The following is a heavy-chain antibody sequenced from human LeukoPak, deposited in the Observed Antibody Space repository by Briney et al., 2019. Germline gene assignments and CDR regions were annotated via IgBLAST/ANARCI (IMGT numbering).Heavy chain of an antibody. V-gene: IGHV3-7*01. J-gene: IGHJ6*02. Sequence: RGSLRLSCAASGFTFSSYWMSWVRQAPGKGLEWVANIKQDGSEKYYVDSVKGRFTISRDNAKNSLYLQMNSLRAEDTAVYYCARDRYYDFWSGYSHYGMDVWGQGTTVTVSS. CDR2: IKQDGSEK. CDR1: GFTFSSYW. CDR3: ARDRYYDFWSGYSHYGMDV. D-gene: IGHD3-3*01.